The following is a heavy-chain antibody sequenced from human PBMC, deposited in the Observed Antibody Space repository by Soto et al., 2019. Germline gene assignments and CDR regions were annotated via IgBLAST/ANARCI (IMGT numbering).Heavy chain of an antibody. CDR3: AKGGQLCVEGGGY. D-gene: IGHD2-2*01. J-gene: IGHJ4*02. CDR2: ISWNSGSI. CDR1: GFTFDDYA. Sequence: EVQLVESGGGLVQPGRSLRLSCAASGFTFDDYAMHWVRQAPGKGLEWVSGISWNSGSIGYADSVKGRFTISRDNAKNSLYLQMNSLRAEDTALYYCAKGGQLCVEGGGYWGQGTLVTVSS. V-gene: IGHV3-9*01.